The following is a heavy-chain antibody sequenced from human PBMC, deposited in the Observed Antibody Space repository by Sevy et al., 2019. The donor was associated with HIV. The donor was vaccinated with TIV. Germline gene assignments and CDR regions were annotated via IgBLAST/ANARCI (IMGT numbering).Heavy chain of an antibody. D-gene: IGHD6-13*01. J-gene: IGHJ6*02. CDR2: ININSGDT. CDR3: ARDRVPLAAAAARLMDV. CDR1: GYTFTSYA. Sequence: ASVKVSCKASGYTFTSYAISWVRQAPGQGPEWMGWININSGDTNYGQKLQGRGTMTTDTSASIAYMEIRSLRSDDTAVYYCARDRVPLAAAAARLMDVWGQGTTVTVSS. V-gene: IGHV1-18*01.